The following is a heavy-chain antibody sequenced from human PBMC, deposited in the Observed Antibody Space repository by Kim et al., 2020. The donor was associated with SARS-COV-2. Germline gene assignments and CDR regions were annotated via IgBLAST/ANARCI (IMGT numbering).Heavy chain of an antibody. CDR2: IYYSGST. CDR1: GGSISSSSYY. CDR3: AGARGGKLWCYGMAV. V-gene: IGHV4-39*01. Sequence: SETLSLTCTVSGGSISSSSYYWGWIRQPPGKGLEWIGNIYYSGSTYYNPSLKSRVTISVDTSKNQFSLQLSSVTAADTAVSYCAGARGGKLWCYGMAVSGQRTTVTLSS. J-gene: IGHJ6*02. D-gene: IGHD5-18*01.